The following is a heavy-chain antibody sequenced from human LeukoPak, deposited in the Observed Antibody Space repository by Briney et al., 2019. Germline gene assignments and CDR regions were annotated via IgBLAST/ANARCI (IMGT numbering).Heavy chain of an antibody. CDR2: IKEDGSER. J-gene: IGHJ4*02. CDR3: AKDVTFMVAACFDY. V-gene: IGHV3-7*03. D-gene: IGHD2-15*01. CDR1: AFIFSGHW. Sequence: GGSLRLSCEGSAFIFSGHWMNWVRQTPGKGLEWVASIKEDGSERQYVDSVKGRFSISRDNTKGSLFLQLNSLRAEDTAVYYCAKDVTFMVAACFDYWGQGTLVTVSS.